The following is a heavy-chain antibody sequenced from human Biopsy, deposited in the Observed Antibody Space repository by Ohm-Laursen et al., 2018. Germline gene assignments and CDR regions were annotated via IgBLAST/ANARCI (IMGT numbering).Heavy chain of an antibody. D-gene: IGHD3-22*01. CDR2: IYPGGGT. V-gene: IGHV4-4*07. J-gene: IGHJ3*01. Sequence: SETLSLTCNVSGGDINNYYWSWIRQPAGKGLEWIGRIYPGGGTNYNPSLKSRVTMSVDTSKKQLSLRLRSVTAAGTAMYYCASVVLGPTNDAFDLWGQGTMVVVSS. CDR1: GGDINNYY. CDR3: ASVVLGPTNDAFDL.